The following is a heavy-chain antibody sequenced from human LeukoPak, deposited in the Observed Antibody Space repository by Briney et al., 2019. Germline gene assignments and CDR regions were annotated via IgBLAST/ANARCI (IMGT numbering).Heavy chain of an antibody. Sequence: ASVKVSCKASGYTFTGYYMHWVRQAPGQGLEWMGWINPNSGGTNYAQKFQGRVTMTRDTSISTAYMELSRLRSDDTAVYYCARDSSGWYYYYYMDVWGKGTTVTISS. J-gene: IGHJ6*03. CDR3: ARDSSGWYYYYYMDV. V-gene: IGHV1-2*02. CDR1: GYTFTGYY. D-gene: IGHD6-19*01. CDR2: INPNSGGT.